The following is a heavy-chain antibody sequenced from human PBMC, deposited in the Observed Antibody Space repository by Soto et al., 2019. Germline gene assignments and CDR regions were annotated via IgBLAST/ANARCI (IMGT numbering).Heavy chain of an antibody. CDR1: GFTFSSYA. Sequence: QVQLVESGGGVVQPGRSLRLSCAASGFTFSSYAMHWVRQAPGKGLEWVAVISYDGSNKYYADSVKGRFTISRDNSKNTLYLQMNSRRAEDTAVYYCARDRVGGTFDYWGQGSLVTVSS. J-gene: IGHJ4*02. CDR2: ISYDGSNK. CDR3: ARDRVGGTFDY. D-gene: IGHD1-1*01. V-gene: IGHV3-30-3*01.